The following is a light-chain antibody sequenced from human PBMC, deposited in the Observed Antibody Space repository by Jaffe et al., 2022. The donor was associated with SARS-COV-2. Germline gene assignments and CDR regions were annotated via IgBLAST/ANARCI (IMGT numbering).Light chain of an antibody. CDR3: CSYAGDRTHVG. J-gene: IGLJ2*01. CDR2: EVT. V-gene: IGLV2-23*02. Sequence: QSALTQPASVSGSPGQSITISCTGTSSDVGNFDLVSWYQQHPGKAPKLIIYEVTKRPSGVSHRFSGSKSGNTASLTISALQAEDESDYYCCSYAGDRTHVGFGGGTKVTVL. CDR1: SSDVGNFDL.